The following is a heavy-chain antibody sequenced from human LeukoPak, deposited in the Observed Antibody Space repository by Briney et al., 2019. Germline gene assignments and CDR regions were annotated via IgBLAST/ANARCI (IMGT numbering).Heavy chain of an antibody. D-gene: IGHD4-17*01. CDR3: ARVSTVTLLDV. J-gene: IGHJ6*04. Sequence: APVKGSCQASGYTFTSYGISWVPQAPGKGLEWMGWISAYNGNTNYAQKLQGRVTMTTDTSTSTAYMELRSLRSDDTAVYYCARVSTVTLLDVWGKGTTVTVSS. CDR2: ISAYNGNT. V-gene: IGHV1-18*01. CDR1: GYTFTSYG.